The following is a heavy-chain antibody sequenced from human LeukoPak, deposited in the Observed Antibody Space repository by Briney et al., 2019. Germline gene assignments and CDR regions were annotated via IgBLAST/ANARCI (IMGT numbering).Heavy chain of an antibody. D-gene: IGHD6-19*01. CDR2: INHSGST. CDR3: ARGWVAGVDY. Sequence: SETLSLTCTVSGGSISSYYWSWIRQPPGKGLEWIGEINHSGSTNYNPSLKSRVTISVDTSKNQFSLKLSSVTAADTAVYYCARGWVAGVDYWGQGTLVTVSS. J-gene: IGHJ4*02. V-gene: IGHV4-34*01. CDR1: GGSISSYY.